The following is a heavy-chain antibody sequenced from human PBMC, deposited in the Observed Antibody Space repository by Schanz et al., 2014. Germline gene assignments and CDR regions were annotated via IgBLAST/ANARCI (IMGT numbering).Heavy chain of an antibody. J-gene: IGHJ4*02. D-gene: IGHD1-26*01. V-gene: IGHV1-18*01. Sequence: QVQLVQSGAEVKKPGSSVKVSCKASGGTFSTYTISWVRQAPGQGPEWIGWISGYTGDTKYAQKFQHRVNMTTDSTTSTVYMELRSLRFDDTAVYFCARDNGRIPAANSFDYWGQGTRVTVSS. CDR1: GGTFSTYT. CDR2: ISGYTGDT. CDR3: ARDNGRIPAANSFDY.